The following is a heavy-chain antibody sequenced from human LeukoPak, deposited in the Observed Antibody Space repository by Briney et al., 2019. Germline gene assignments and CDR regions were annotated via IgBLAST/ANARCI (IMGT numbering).Heavy chain of an antibody. V-gene: IGHV3-30-3*01. CDR1: GFTFSSYA. J-gene: IGHJ4*02. Sequence: GGSLRLSCAASGFTFSSYAMHWVRQAPGKGLEWVAVISYDGSNKYYADSVKGRFTISRDNAKNSLYLQMNSLRAEDTAVYYCASPSCSGGSCYMGSFDYWGQGTLVTVSS. D-gene: IGHD2-15*01. CDR3: ASPSCSGGSCYMGSFDY. CDR2: ISYDGSNK.